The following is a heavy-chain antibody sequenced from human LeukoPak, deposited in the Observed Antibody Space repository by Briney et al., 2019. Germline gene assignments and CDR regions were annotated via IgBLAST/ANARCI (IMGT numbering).Heavy chain of an antibody. J-gene: IGHJ4*02. D-gene: IGHD2-2*01. Sequence: GGSLRLSCAASGFVFSSQDMGWVRQAPGKGLEWVSAISDGGSRTYYADSVKGRFTISRDNSKNTLYLQMNSLRAEDTAVYYCAKLPTSTTSGQFDYWGQGTLVTVSS. CDR3: AKLPTSTTSGQFDY. V-gene: IGHV3-23*01. CDR2: ISDGGSRT. CDR1: GFVFSSQD.